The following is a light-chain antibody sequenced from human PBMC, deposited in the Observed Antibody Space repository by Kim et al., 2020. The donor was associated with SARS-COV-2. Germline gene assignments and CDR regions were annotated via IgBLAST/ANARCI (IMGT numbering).Light chain of an antibody. Sequence: PEERATLSCRASQSVSSSYLAWYQQKPGQAPRLLIYGASSRATGIPDRCSGSGSGTDFTLTISRLEPEDFAVYYCQQYGSSPGYSFGQGTKLEI. J-gene: IGKJ2*03. V-gene: IGKV3-20*01. CDR3: QQYGSSPGYS. CDR2: GAS. CDR1: QSVSSSY.